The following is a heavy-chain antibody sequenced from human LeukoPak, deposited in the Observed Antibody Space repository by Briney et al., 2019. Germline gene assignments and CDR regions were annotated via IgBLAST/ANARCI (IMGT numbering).Heavy chain of an antibody. J-gene: IGHJ4*02. CDR2: VSFEGSNK. CDR3: AKDMGYYYGSGSSPLENDY. CDR1: GFTLSRYG. V-gene: IGHV3-30*18. Sequence: GGCLRLSRAASGFTLSRYGMHGVRDAPGKGWGWGADVSFEGSNKHYTDAARGGFTISRDNSKNTLYLQMNSVRAEDTAVYYCAKDMGYYYGSGSSPLENDYWGQGTLVTASS. D-gene: IGHD3-10*01.